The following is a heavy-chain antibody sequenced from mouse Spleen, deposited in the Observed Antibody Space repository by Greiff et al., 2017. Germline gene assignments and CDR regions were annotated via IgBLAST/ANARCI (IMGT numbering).Heavy chain of an antibody. Sequence: EVQLQQSGAELVKPGASVKLSCTASGFNIKDTYMHWVKQRPEQGLEWIGRIDPANGNTKYDPKFQGKATITADTSSNTAYLQLSSLTSEDTAVYYCASLDSSGYRAYWGQGTLVTVSA. CDR3: ASLDSSGYRAY. V-gene: IGHV14-3*02. D-gene: IGHD3-2*01. J-gene: IGHJ3*01. CDR1: GFNIKDTY. CDR2: IDPANGNT.